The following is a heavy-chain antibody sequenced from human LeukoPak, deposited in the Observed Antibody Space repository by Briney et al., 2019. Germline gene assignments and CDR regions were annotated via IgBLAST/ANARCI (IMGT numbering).Heavy chain of an antibody. D-gene: IGHD1-1*01. CDR3: ARQRPLDLYFDY. V-gene: IGHV3-33*01. J-gene: IGHJ4*02. CDR2: IWYDGSNK. CDR1: GFTSSNYA. Sequence: GGSLRLSCAASGFTSSNYAMHWVRQAPVKGLEWVAVIWYDGSNKFYADSAKGRFTVSRDNSKNTLYLQMNSLRAEDTAVFYCARQRPLDLYFDYWGQGTLVTVSS.